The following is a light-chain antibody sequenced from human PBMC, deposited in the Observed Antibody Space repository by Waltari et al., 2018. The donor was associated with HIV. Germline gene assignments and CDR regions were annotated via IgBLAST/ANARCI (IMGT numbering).Light chain of an antibody. CDR3: QQYNTYART. V-gene: IGKV1-5*03. CDR1: QSISTW. J-gene: IGKJ2*01. Sequence: DIQMTQSPSTLSASVVDRVPITCRASQSISTWLAWYQQKPGKAPKLLIYKASSLEAGVPSRFSGSGSGTEFTLTISSLQPDDVATYYCQQYNTYARTFGQGTKLEIK. CDR2: KAS.